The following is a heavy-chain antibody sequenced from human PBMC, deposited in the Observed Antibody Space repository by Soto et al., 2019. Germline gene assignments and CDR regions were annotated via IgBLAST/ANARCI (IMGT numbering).Heavy chain of an antibody. V-gene: IGHV1-3*01. Sequence: QVQLVQSGAEVKKPGASVKVSCKASGYTFTSYAMHWVRQAPGQRLEWMGWINAGNGNTKYSQKFQGRVTITRDTSASTAYMELSSLGSEDTAVYYCARDPSSYYYGSGSYYPFDYWGQRTLVTVS. CDR1: GYTFTSYA. J-gene: IGHJ4*02. CDR3: ARDPSSYYYGSGSYYPFDY. CDR2: INAGNGNT. D-gene: IGHD3-10*01.